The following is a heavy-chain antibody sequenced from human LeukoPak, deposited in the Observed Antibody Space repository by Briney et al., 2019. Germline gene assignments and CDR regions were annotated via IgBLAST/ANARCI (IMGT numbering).Heavy chain of an antibody. J-gene: IGHJ4*02. Sequence: SDTLSLTCTVSGGSLSSNTYFRGWIRQPPGKGLEWIGSMFYSGSTYYNPSLKSRVTISVDTSNNQFSLRLTSVTAADTAVYYCARLLADAKTDYFDCWGQGTLVTVSS. D-gene: IGHD3-3*02. CDR1: GGSLSSNTYF. V-gene: IGHV4-39*01. CDR3: ARLLADAKTDYFDC. CDR2: MFYSGST.